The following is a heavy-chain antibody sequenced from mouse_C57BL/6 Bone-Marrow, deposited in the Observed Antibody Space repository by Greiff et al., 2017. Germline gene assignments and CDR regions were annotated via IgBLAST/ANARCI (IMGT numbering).Heavy chain of an antibody. CDR3: SREGITTFPFGY. CDR1: GFTFSSYA. D-gene: IGHD1-1*01. V-gene: IGHV5-4*01. J-gene: IGHJ3*01. Sequence: EVKLVESGGGLVKPGGSLKLSCAASGFTFSSYAMSWVRQTPEQRLGWVATISDGGSYTYYPDNVKGRFTISRDNAKNNLYLQMSHLKSEDTAMYYYSREGITTFPFGYWGQGTLVTVSA. CDR2: ISDGGSYT.